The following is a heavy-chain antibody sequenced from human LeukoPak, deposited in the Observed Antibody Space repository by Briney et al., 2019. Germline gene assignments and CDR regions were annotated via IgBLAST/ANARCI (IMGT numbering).Heavy chain of an antibody. CDR1: GFTFSSYW. J-gene: IGHJ4*02. V-gene: IGHV3-7*01. Sequence: PGGSLRLSCAAPGFTFSSYWMSWVRQAPGKGLEWVANIKQDGSEKYYVDSVKGRFTISRDNAKNSLCLQMNSLRAEDTAVYYCARGGPNYGDYGGYWGQGTLVTVSS. D-gene: IGHD4-17*01. CDR2: IKQDGSEK. CDR3: ARGGPNYGDYGGY.